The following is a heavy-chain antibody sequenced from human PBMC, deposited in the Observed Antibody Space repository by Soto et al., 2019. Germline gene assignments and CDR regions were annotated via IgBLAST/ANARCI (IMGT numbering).Heavy chain of an antibody. CDR2: ISAYNGNT. V-gene: IGHV1-18*01. CDR1: GYTFTSYG. J-gene: IGHJ4*02. D-gene: IGHD3-3*01. CDR3: ARPSGSYYDFWSGQSSLYYFDY. Sequence: ASVKVSCKAPGYTFTSYGISWVRQAPGQGLEWMGWISAYNGNTNYAQKLQGRVTMTTDTSTSTAYMELRSLRSDDTAVYYCARPSGSYYDFWSGQSSLYYFDYWGQGTLVTVSS.